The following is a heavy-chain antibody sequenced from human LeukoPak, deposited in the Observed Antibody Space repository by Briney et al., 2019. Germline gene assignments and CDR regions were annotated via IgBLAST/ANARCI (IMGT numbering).Heavy chain of an antibody. V-gene: IGHV3-7*03. CDR2: IKQDGSEK. CDR3: ASLFTYYYDSGKLDEY. D-gene: IGHD3-10*01. CDR1: GFTFSSYW. Sequence: GGSLRLSCAASGFTFSSYWMSWVRQAPGKGLGWVANIKQDGSEKYYVDSVKGRFTISRDNSKNTLYLQMNSLRAEDTAVYYCASLFTYYYDSGKLDEYWGQGTLVTVSS. J-gene: IGHJ4*02.